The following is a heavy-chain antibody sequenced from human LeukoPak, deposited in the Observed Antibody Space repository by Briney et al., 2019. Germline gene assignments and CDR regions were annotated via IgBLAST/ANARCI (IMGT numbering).Heavy chain of an antibody. J-gene: IGHJ4*02. CDR1: GFTFSSYA. Sequence: PGGSLRLSCAASGFTFSSYAMSWVRQAPGKGLEWVSAISGSGGNTYYADSVKGRFTISRDNSKNTLCLQMNSLIAEDTGVYYCVNLSPSQAGNYYNGDYWGQGTLVTVSS. D-gene: IGHD3-10*01. V-gene: IGHV3-23*01. CDR2: ISGSGGNT. CDR3: VNLSPSQAGNYYNGDY.